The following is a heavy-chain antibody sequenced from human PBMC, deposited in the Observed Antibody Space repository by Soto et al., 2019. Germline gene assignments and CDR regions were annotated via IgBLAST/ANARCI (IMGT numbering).Heavy chain of an antibody. CDR2: ISGSGGST. CDR1: GFTFSSHA. J-gene: IGHJ4*02. D-gene: IGHD5-18*01. V-gene: IGHV3-23*01. Sequence: PGGSLRLSCAASGFTFSSHAMSWVRQAPGKGLEWVSAISGSGGSTYYADSVKGRFTISRDNSKNTLYLQMNSLRAEDTAVYYCAKDSRPRIQLWLYYFDYWGQGTLVTVSS. CDR3: AKDSRPRIQLWLYYFDY.